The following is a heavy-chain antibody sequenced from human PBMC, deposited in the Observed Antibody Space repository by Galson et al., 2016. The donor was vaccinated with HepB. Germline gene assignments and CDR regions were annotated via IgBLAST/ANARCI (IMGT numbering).Heavy chain of an antibody. D-gene: IGHD3-10*01. J-gene: IGHJ5*02. CDR3: ATGGDRHIDH. Sequence: SLRLSCAASGFTVSNNYMSWVRQAPGKGLEWVSLIYSGGSTKYVDSVRGRFTISRDNSKNTLYLQMNSLRADDTAVYYCATGGDRHIDHWGQGTLVTVSS. CDR1: GFTVSNNY. CDR2: IYSGGST. V-gene: IGHV3-53*01.